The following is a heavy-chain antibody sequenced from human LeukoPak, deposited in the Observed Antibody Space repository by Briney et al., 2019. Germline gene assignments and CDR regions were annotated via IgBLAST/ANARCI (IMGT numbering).Heavy chain of an antibody. J-gene: IGHJ6*02. CDR1: GGTFSSYA. V-gene: IGHV1-69*13. CDR2: IIPIFGTA. CDR3: ARDNASIFGVVIIPVGYYGMDV. Sequence: SVKVSCKASGGTFSSYAISWVRQAPGQGLERMGGIIPIFGTANYAQKFQGRVTITADESTSTAYMELSSPRSEDTAVYYCARDNASIFGVVIIPVGYYGMDVWGQGTTVTVSS. D-gene: IGHD3-3*01.